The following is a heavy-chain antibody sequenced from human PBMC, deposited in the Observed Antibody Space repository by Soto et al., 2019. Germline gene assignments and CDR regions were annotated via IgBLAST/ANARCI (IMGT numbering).Heavy chain of an antibody. Sequence: GGSLRLSCASSGFSFSAFSMNWVRQAPGKGLEGISYISSTSSTIYYADSVKGRFTISRDNAKNSLYLQMNSLRDEDTAVYYCAREGGRHCSPTRCYNAFDIWGLGTMVTVSS. D-gene: IGHD2-2*02. J-gene: IGHJ3*02. CDR1: GFSFSAFS. CDR3: AREGGRHCSPTRCYNAFDI. V-gene: IGHV3-48*02. CDR2: ISSTSSTI.